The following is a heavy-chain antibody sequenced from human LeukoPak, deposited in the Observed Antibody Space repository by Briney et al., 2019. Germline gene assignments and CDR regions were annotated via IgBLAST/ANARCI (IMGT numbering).Heavy chain of an antibody. J-gene: IGHJ4*02. V-gene: IGHV3-30*02. CDR1: GFTFSSYG. CDR3: AKNVDTAMVTLWYFDY. Sequence: GGSLRLSCAASGFTFSSYGMHWVRQAPGKGLEWVAFIRYDGSNKYYADSVKGRFTISRDNSKNTLYLQMNSLRAEDTAVYYCAKNVDTAMVTLWYFDYWGQGTLVTVSS. D-gene: IGHD5-18*01. CDR2: IRYDGSNK.